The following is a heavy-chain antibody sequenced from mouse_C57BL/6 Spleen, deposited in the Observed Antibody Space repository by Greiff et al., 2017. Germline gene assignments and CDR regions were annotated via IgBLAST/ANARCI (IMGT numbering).Heavy chain of an antibody. J-gene: IGHJ4*01. CDR2: INPNNGGT. CDR3: ARSTTVVAGMDY. D-gene: IGHD1-1*01. V-gene: IGHV1-26*01. CDR1: GYTFTDYY. Sequence: VQLQQSGPELVKPGASVKISCKASGYTFTDYYMNWVKQSHGKSLEWIGDINPNNGGTSYNQKFKGKATLTVDKSSSTAYMELRSLTSEDSAVYYCARSTTVVAGMDYWGQGTSVTVSS.